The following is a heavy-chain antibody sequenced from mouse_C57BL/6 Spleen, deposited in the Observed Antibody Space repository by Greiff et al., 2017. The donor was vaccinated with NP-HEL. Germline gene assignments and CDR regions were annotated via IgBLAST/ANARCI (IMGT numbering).Heavy chain of an antibody. CDR2: INPNNGGT. Sequence: QLQQSGPELVKPGASVKISCKASGYTFTDYYMNWVKQSHGKSLEWIGDINPNNGGTSYNQKFKGKATLTVDKSSSTAYMELRSLTSEDSAVYYCARLGSNFDYWGQGTTLTVSS. V-gene: IGHV1-26*01. CDR1: GYTFTDYY. D-gene: IGHD4-1*01. J-gene: IGHJ2*01. CDR3: ARLGSNFDY.